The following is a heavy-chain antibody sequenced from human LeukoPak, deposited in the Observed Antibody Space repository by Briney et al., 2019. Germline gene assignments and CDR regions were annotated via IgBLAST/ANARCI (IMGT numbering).Heavy chain of an antibody. J-gene: IGHJ4*02. V-gene: IGHV3-53*01. CDR2: IYKDGRT. CDR3: ARDVNSYAHCGH. D-gene: IGHD5-18*01. Sequence: QAGGSLRLSCAASGFTVNSNYMSWVRQAPGKGLERVSIIYKDGRTYYADSVKGRFTISRDNSRNMLYLQMNSLRAEDTVVYYCARDVNSYAHCGHWGQGTLVTVSS. CDR1: GFTVNSNY.